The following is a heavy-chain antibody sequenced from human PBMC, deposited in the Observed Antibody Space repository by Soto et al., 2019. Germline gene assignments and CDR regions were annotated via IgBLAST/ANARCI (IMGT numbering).Heavy chain of an antibody. V-gene: IGHV1-18*04. CDR3: ARLGWELLSGRRYFDY. Sequence: QVLLVQSGSEVKKPGASMKVSCQTSGYTFSDFALTWVRQVPDKGLEWLGWISPYTGKTNYAQSVHDRVAFTTETSTRTAYLELRSLTYDDTAVYYCARLGWELLSGRRYFDYWGQGTLVTVSS. CDR1: GYTFSDFA. D-gene: IGHD1-26*01. CDR2: ISPYTGKT. J-gene: IGHJ4*02.